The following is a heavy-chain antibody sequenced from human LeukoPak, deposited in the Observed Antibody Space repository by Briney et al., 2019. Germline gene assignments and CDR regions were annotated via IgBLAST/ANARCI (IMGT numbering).Heavy chain of an antibody. CDR1: GGSISSGGYY. J-gene: IGHJ4*02. V-gene: IGHV4-31*03. D-gene: IGHD5-18*01. CDR2: IYYSGST. CDR3: ARYTAMVTSGFDY. Sequence: PSQTLSLTCTVSGGSISSGGYYWSWIRQHPGQGLEWIGYIYYSGSTYYNPSLKSRVTISVDTSKNQFSLKLSSVTAADTAVYYCARYTAMVTSGFDYWGQGTLVTVSS.